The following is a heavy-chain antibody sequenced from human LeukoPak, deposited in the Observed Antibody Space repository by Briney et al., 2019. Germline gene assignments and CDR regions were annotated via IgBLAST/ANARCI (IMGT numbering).Heavy chain of an antibody. CDR1: GGSIRSSNYY. J-gene: IGHJ6*02. CDR3: ARELVAATYFYNYGMDV. Sequence: PSESLSLTCIVSGGSIRSSNYYWGWIRQPPGKGPDWIGWVDYNGNTYYNESLKSRVIIPIDTSKKQFSLKVTSVTAADTAVYYSARELVAATYFYNYGMDVGGQGTTVTVSS. CDR2: VDYNGNT. V-gene: IGHV4-39*02. D-gene: IGHD2-15*01.